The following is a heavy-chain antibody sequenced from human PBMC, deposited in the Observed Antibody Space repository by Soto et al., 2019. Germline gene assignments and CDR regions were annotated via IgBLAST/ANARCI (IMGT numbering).Heavy chain of an antibody. CDR2: ISHSGST. J-gene: IGHJ4*02. V-gene: IGHV4-4*02. D-gene: IGHD6-19*01. CDR3: ARDQEVYTSGWPRPYF. CDR1: GGSMSSSHW. Sequence: PSETLSLTCAVSGGSMSSSHWWSWVRQPPGKGLEWIGEISHSGSTNYNPSLNSRVTISVDKSTNQFSLKLSSVTAADTAVYYCARDQEVYTSGWPRPYFWGQGTLVTVSS.